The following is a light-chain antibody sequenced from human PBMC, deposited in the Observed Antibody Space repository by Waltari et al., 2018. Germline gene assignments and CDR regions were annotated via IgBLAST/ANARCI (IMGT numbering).Light chain of an antibody. V-gene: IGKV1-27*01. CDR3: QKCFSAPYT. J-gene: IGKJ2*01. Sequence: IQMTQSPTSLSESVGDTVTITCRASQGINNYLAWYQQRAGKAPKFLIYAASILQSGVPSRFSGSGSGTDFTLTISSLQPEDVATYYCQKCFSAPYTFGQGTKLEI. CDR1: QGINNY. CDR2: AAS.